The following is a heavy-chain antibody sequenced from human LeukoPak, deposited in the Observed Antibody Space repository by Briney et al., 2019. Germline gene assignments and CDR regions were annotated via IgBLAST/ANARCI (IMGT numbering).Heavy chain of an antibody. D-gene: IGHD6-13*01. V-gene: IGHV4-39*07. CDR3: ARSRSSWYFGY. Sequence: PSETLSLTCTVSGGSISSSTYYWGWIRQPPGKGLEWIGSIYYSGSTYYNPSLKSRVTISVDTSKNQFSLKLSSVTAADTAVYYCARSRSSWYFGYWGQGTLVTVSS. CDR1: GGSISSSTYY. J-gene: IGHJ4*02. CDR2: IYYSGST.